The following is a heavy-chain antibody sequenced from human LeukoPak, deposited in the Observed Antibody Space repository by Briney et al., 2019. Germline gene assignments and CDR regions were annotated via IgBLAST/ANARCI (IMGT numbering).Heavy chain of an antibody. Sequence: SETLSLTCAVYGGSFSGYYWSWIRQPPGKGLEWIGEISYSGNTNYNPSLKSRVTISLDTSKNQFSLKLSSVTAADTAVYYCARETRGYYVSGNYYFDYWGQGSLVTVSS. J-gene: IGHJ4*02. V-gene: IGHV4-34*01. CDR3: ARETRGYYVSGNYYFDY. D-gene: IGHD3-10*01. CDR2: ISYSGNT. CDR1: GGSFSGYY.